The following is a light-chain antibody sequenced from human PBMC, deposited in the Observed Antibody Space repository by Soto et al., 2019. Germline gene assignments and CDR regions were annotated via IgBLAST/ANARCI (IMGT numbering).Light chain of an antibody. V-gene: IGLV1-51*01. J-gene: IGLJ2*01. CDR1: SANIGGNY. CDR2: DSD. CDR3: GAWDGSLSVVL. Sequence: QSVLTQPPSVSAAPGQTVTISCSGSSANIGGNYVSWYQHIPGTAPKLVIYDSDKRPSEIPDRFSGSKSGTSATLDITGLQIGDEADYYCGAWDGSLSVVLFGGGTKVTVL.